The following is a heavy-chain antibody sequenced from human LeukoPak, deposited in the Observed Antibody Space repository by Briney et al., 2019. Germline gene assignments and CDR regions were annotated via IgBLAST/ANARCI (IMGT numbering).Heavy chain of an antibody. J-gene: IGHJ4*02. CDR2: IYTCEST. CDR1: GGSISSGRYY. Sequence: PSETLSLTCTVSGGSISSGRYYWRWIRQPAGKGLEWIRRIYTCESTNYNPSLRSRVTLSVDTSKNQFSLKLRSVTAADTAVYYCAAEGVVVPAAMYYWGQGTLVTVSS. CDR3: AAEGVVVPAAMYY. V-gene: IGHV4-61*02. D-gene: IGHD2-2*01.